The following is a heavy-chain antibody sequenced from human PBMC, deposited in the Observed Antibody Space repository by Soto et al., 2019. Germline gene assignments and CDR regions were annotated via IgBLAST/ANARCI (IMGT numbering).Heavy chain of an antibody. CDR1: GVTFSSYA. CDR3: AKTLPRRTTVDLPYYFDY. J-gene: IGHJ4*02. D-gene: IGHD4-17*01. V-gene: IGHV3-23*01. CDR2: ISGSGGST. Sequence: HPGGSLRLSCAASGVTFSSYAMSWVRQAPGKGLEWVSAISGSGGSTYYADSVKGRFTISRDNSKNTLYLQMNSLRAEDTAVYYCAKTLPRRTTVDLPYYFDYWGQGPLVTVSS.